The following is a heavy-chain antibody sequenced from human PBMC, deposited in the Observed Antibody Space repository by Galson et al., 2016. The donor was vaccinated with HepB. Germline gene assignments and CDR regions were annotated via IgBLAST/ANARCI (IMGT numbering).Heavy chain of an antibody. V-gene: IGHV3-48*01. J-gene: IGHJ4*02. CDR3: ARGGWQPVTGYAFDN. Sequence: SLRLSCAASGFTFSNYNMNWVRLAPGKGLEWVSYISSASDTIHYAGYVKGRFTISTDNAKNSLYLQMNSLRAEDTAVYYCARGGWQPVTGYAFDNWGQGTLVTVSS. CDR1: GFTFSNYN. D-gene: IGHD3-9*01. CDR2: ISSASDTI.